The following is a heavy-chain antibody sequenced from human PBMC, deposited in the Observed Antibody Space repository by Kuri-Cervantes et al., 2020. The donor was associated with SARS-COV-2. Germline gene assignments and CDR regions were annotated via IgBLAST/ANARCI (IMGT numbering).Heavy chain of an antibody. CDR2: IWYDGSNK. CDR1: GFTFSSYG. V-gene: IGHV3-33*01. Sequence: GGSLRPSCAASGFTFSSYGMHWVRQAPGKGLEWVAVIWYDGSNKYYADSVKGRFTISRDNSKNTLYLQMNSLRAEDTAVYYCARAYSSGWYYYYGMDVWGQGTTVTVSS. J-gene: IGHJ6*02. CDR3: ARAYSSGWYYYYGMDV. D-gene: IGHD6-19*01.